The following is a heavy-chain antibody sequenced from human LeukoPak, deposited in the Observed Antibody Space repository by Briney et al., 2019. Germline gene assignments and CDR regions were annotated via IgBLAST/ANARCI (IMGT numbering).Heavy chain of an antibody. V-gene: IGHV3-74*01. J-gene: IGHJ4*02. CDR1: GLTFSSYW. CDR3: TRGGTTLDY. Sequence: GGSLRLSCAASGLTFSSYWMHWVRQAPGKGLVWVSHIDTDGSNTAYADSVKGRFTISRDNAKNTLYLQMNSLRAEDTAVYYCTRGGTTLDYWGQGTLVTVSS. D-gene: IGHD1-7*01. CDR2: IDTDGSNT.